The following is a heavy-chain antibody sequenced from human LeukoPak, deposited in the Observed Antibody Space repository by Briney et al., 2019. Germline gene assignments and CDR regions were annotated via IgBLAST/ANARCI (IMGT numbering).Heavy chain of an antibody. CDR1: GFTFSSYA. V-gene: IGHV3-9*03. CDR3: AKDKVGYSSGRFDY. CDR2: ISWNSGSI. D-gene: IGHD6-19*01. Sequence: GRSLRLSCAASGFTFSSYAMHWVRQAPGKGLEWVSGISWNSGSIGYADSVKGRFTISRDNAKNSLYLQMNSLRAEDMALYYCAKDKVGYSSGRFDYWGQGTLVTVSS. J-gene: IGHJ4*02.